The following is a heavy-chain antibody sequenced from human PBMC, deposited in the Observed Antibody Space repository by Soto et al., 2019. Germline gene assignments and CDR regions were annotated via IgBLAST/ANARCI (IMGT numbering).Heavy chain of an antibody. D-gene: IGHD3-22*01. Sequence: SETLSLTWTVSGGSISSYYWGWIRQPPGKGLEWIGYIYYSGSTNYNPSLKSRVTISVDTSKNQFSLKLSSVTAADTAVYYCARIGSGYPPSHLDYWGQRTLDTVSS. CDR1: GGSISSYY. J-gene: IGHJ4*02. CDR3: ARIGSGYPPSHLDY. V-gene: IGHV4-59*01. CDR2: IYYSGST.